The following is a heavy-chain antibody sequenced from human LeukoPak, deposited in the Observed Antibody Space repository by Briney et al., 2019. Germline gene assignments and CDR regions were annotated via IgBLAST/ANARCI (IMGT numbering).Heavy chain of an antibody. J-gene: IGHJ6*03. D-gene: IGHD3-3*01. Sequence: GSSVKVSCKASGGTFSRSAISWVRQAPGQGLEWMGGIIPIFGTANYAQKFQGRVTITADESTSTAYMELSSLRSEDTAVYYCARDGDFWSNSYYYYMDVWGKGTTVTVSS. CDR3: ARDGDFWSNSYYYYMDV. CDR1: GGTFSRSA. CDR2: IIPIFGTA. V-gene: IGHV1-69*01.